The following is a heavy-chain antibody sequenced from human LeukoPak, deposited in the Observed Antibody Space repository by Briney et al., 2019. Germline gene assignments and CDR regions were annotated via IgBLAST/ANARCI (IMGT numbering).Heavy chain of an antibody. D-gene: IGHD5-18*01. V-gene: IGHV1-69*04. Sequence: SVKVSCKASGGTFSSYAISWVRQAPGQGLEWMGRIIPILGIANYAQKFQGRVTITADKSTSTAYMELSSLRSEDTAVYYCASNHITGIPDTAIGKDIEPADYWGQGTLVTVSS. CDR2: IIPILGIA. CDR1: GGTFSSYA. CDR3: ASNHITGIPDTAIGKDIEPADY. J-gene: IGHJ4*02.